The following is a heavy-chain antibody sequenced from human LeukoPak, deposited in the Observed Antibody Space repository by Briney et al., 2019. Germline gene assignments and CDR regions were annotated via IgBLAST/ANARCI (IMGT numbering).Heavy chain of an antibody. CDR3: AKPTIQYYDFWSGYLRGYYMDV. D-gene: IGHD3-3*01. V-gene: IGHV3-23*01. CDR1: GFTFSSYA. J-gene: IGHJ6*03. Sequence: GGSLRLSCAASGFTFSSYAMSWVRQAPGKGLEWVSAISGSGGSTYYADSVKGRFTISRDNSKNTLYLQMNSLRAEDTAAYYCAKPTIQYYDFWSGYLRGYYMDVWGKGTTVTVSS. CDR2: ISGSGGST.